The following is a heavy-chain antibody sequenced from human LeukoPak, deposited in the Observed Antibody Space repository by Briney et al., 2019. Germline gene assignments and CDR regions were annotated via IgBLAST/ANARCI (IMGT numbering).Heavy chain of an antibody. Sequence: GASVKVSFKASGYTFTSYDINWVRQATGQGLELMGWMNPNSGNTGYAQKFQGRVTMTRNTSISTAYMELSSLRSEDTAVYYCARARARIAAAGTNWFDPWGQGTLVTVSS. CDR3: ARARARIAAAGTNWFDP. J-gene: IGHJ5*02. D-gene: IGHD6-13*01. CDR1: GYTFTSYD. V-gene: IGHV1-8*01. CDR2: MNPNSGNT.